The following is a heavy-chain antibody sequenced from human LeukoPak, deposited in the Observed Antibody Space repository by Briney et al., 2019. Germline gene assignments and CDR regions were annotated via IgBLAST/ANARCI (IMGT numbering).Heavy chain of an antibody. J-gene: IGHJ4*02. CDR3: ARFPFYDYVWGSYKYYFDY. CDR2: INHSGST. Sequence: SETLSLTCAVYGGSFSGYYWSWIRQPPGKGLEWIGEINHSGSTNYNPSLKSRVTISVDTSKNQFSLKLGSVTAADTAVYYCARFPFYDYVWGSYKYYFDYWGQGTLVTVSS. D-gene: IGHD3-16*01. V-gene: IGHV4-34*01. CDR1: GGSFSGYY.